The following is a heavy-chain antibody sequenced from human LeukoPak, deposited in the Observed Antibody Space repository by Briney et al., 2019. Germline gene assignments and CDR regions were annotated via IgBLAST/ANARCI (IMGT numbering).Heavy chain of an antibody. CDR2: INPNSGGT. CDR1: GYTFTGYY. D-gene: IGHD3-10*01. J-gene: IGHJ4*02. V-gene: IGHV1-2*02. CDR3: ARSAGLLVGLYVDY. Sequence: VASVKVSCKASGYTFTGYYMHWVRQAPGQGLEWMGWINPNSGGTNYAQKFQGRVTMTRDTSISTAYMELSRLRSDDTAVYYCARSAGLLVGLYVDYWGQGTLVTVSS.